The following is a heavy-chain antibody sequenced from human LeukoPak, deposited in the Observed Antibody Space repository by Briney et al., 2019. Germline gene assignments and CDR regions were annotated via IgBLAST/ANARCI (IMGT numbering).Heavy chain of an antibody. J-gene: IGHJ4*02. D-gene: IGHD1-26*01. CDR2: ISGSGGST. V-gene: IGHV3-23*01. CDR3: ATGEGGSYYDSPYYY. Sequence: GGSLRLSCAASGFTFSSYAMSWVRQAPGKGLEWVSAISGSGGSTYYADSVKGRFTISRDNSKNTLYLQMNSLRAEDTAVYYCATGEGGSYYDSPYYYWGQGTLVTVSS. CDR1: GFTFSSYA.